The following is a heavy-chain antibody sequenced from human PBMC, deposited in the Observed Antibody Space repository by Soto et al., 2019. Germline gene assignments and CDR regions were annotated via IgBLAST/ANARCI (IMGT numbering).Heavy chain of an antibody. V-gene: IGHV4-38-2*01. CDR3: ARWSYYYDSSGYYSGFDY. J-gene: IGHJ4*02. CDR2: IYHSGST. Sequence: SETLSLTCAVSGYSISTGFNWAWIRQPPGKGLEWIGSIYHSGSTYYNLSLKSRVTISSDASKNQISLKLSSVTAADTAVYYCARWSYYYDSSGYYSGFDYWGQGTLVTVSS. D-gene: IGHD3-22*01. CDR1: GYSISTGFN.